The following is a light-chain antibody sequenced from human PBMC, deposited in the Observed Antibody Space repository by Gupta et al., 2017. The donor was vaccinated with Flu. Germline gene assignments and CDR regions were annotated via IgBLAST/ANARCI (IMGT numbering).Light chain of an antibody. CDR3: QHDNSYPLT. CDR1: QSISSW. V-gene: IGKV1-5*03. Sequence: DIQMTQSPSTLSASVGDRVTITCRASQSISSWLAWYQQKPGKAPKLLIYKASSLESGVPSRFSGSGSVTEFTLTISSLQPDDFATYYCQHDNSYPLTFGRGTKVEI. J-gene: IGKJ4*01. CDR2: KAS.